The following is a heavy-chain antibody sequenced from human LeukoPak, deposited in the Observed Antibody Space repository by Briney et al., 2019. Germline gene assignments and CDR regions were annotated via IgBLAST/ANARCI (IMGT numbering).Heavy chain of an antibody. CDR3: ARDRDYRGFDP. CDR2: IYHSGST. D-gene: IGHD4-11*01. Sequence: PSETLSLTCAVSGGSISSGGYSWSWIRQPPGKGLEWIGYIYHSGSTYYNPSLKSRVTISADRSKNQFSLKLSSVTAADTAVYYCARDRDYRGFDPWGQGTLVTVSS. V-gene: IGHV4-30-2*01. J-gene: IGHJ5*02. CDR1: GGSISSGGYS.